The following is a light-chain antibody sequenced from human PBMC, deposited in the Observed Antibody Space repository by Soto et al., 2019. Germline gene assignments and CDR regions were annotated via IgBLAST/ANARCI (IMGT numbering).Light chain of an antibody. Sequence: DIQMTQSPSTLSSSVGDRVTITCRASQSISRGSAWYQQKPGKAPNLLIYDASTLESGVPSRSSGSGSGTEFTLTISCLHPDDFATYYCQHYSSVWAFGQGTKVEIK. CDR3: QHYSSVWA. J-gene: IGKJ1*01. CDR1: QSISRG. CDR2: DAS. V-gene: IGKV1-5*01.